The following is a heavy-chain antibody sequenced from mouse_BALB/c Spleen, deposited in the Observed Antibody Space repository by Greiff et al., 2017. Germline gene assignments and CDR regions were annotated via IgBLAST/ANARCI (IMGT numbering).Heavy chain of an antibody. CDR1: GFTFSSYA. J-gene: IGHJ4*01. D-gene: IGHD2-4*01. V-gene: IGHV5-9-4*01. CDR2: ISSGGSYT. CDR3: AREDDYDERYYAMDY. Sequence: EVKVVESGGGLVKPGGSLKLSCAASGFTFSSYAMSWVRQSPEKRLEWVAEISSGGSYTYYPDTVTGRFTISRDNAKNTLYLEMSSLRSEDTAMYYCAREDDYDERYYAMDYWGQGTSVTVSA.